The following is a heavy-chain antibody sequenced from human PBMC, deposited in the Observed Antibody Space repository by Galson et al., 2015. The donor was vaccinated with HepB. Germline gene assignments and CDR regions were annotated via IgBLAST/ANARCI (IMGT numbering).Heavy chain of an antibody. CDR1: GFTFSNAW. Sequence: SLRLSCAASGFTFSNAWMSWVRQAPGKGLEWVGRIKSKTDGGTTDYAAPVKGRFTISRDDSKNTLYLQMNSLKTEDTAVYYCTTDRRSSSWYEDYYYYMDVWGKGTTVTVSS. V-gene: IGHV3-15*01. D-gene: IGHD6-13*01. CDR2: IKSKTDGGTT. CDR3: TTDRRSSSWYEDYYYYMDV. J-gene: IGHJ6*03.